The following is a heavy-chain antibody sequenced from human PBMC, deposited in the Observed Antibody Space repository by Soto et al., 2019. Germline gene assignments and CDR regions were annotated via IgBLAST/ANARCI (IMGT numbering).Heavy chain of an antibody. V-gene: IGHV3-23*01. CDR3: AKEGHDTSGYFPNWFDP. J-gene: IGHJ5*02. D-gene: IGHD3-22*01. Sequence: GLEWVSGISSSGSSRYYADSVKGRFTISRDNSKNTLYLQMNSLRAEDTAIYFCAKEGHDTSGYFPNWFDPWGQGTLVTVS. CDR2: ISSSGSSR.